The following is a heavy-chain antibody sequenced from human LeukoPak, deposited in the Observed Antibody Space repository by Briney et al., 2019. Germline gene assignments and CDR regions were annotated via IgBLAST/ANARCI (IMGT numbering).Heavy chain of an antibody. J-gene: IGHJ3*02. CDR2: ISSSGSTI. Sequence: PGGSLRLSCAASGFTFSSYEMNWVRQAPGKGLEWVSYISSSGSTIYYADSVKGRFTISRDNAKNSLYLQMNRLRAEDTAVYYCARESSIDYDFWSGYLDGGGAFDIWGQGTMVTVSS. CDR1: GFTFSSYE. CDR3: ARESSIDYDFWSGYLDGGGAFDI. V-gene: IGHV3-48*03. D-gene: IGHD3-3*01.